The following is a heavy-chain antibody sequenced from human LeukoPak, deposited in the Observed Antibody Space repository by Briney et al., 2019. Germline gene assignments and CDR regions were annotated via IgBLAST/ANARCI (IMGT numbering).Heavy chain of an antibody. CDR1: GFTFHDYG. Sequence: GGSLRLSCAASGFTFHDYGMTWGRQVPGKGLEWVSGINWNSGNTGYADSVKGRFTISRDNAKNSLYLQMNDLRAEDTALYYCARAKACSSTTCPSDIWGLGTMVTVSS. CDR2: INWNSGNT. D-gene: IGHD2-2*01. CDR3: ARAKACSSTTCPSDI. J-gene: IGHJ3*02. V-gene: IGHV3-20*04.